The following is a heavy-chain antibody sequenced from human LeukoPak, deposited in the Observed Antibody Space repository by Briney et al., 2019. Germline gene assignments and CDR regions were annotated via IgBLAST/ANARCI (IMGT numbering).Heavy chain of an antibody. CDR3: AMGAIVATIDY. Sequence: GGTLRLSCAASGLTVSSNYMSWVRQAPGKGLEWVSLIYSGSSTYYADPVKGRFTVSRDKSKNTLYLQMSSLRVEDTAVYYCAMGAIVATIDYWGQGTLVTGSS. D-gene: IGHD5-12*01. V-gene: IGHV3-66*01. CDR1: GLTVSSNY. CDR2: IYSGSST. J-gene: IGHJ4*02.